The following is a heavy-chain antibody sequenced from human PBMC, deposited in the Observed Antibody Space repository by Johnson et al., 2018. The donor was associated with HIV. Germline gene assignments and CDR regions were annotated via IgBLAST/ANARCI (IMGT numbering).Heavy chain of an antibody. CDR2: ISWNSGSI. CDR1: GFTFDDYA. Sequence: VLLVESGGGLVQPGRSLRLSCAASGFTFDDYAMHWVRQAPGKGLEWVSGISWNSGSIGYADSVKGRFTISRDNAKNSLYLQMNSLRAEDTAVYYCERATEVRGVDAFDVWGQGTVVTVSS. D-gene: IGHD3-10*01. CDR3: ERATEVRGVDAFDV. J-gene: IGHJ3*01. V-gene: IGHV3-9*01.